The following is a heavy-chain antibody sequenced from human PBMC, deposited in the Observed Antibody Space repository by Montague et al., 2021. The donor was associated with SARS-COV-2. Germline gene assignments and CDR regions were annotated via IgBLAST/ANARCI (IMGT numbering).Heavy chain of an antibody. V-gene: IGHV4-4*07. CDR1: GGSITNHY. D-gene: IGHD3-10*01. CDR3: ARARFDFGSGRQGAIDF. Sequence: SETLSLTCSVSGGSITNHYWSWIRQPAGKGLEWIGRMHFTGKTNFSPFFSSRLTMSADTSKNQFSLNLTSVTAADTAIYFCARARFDFGSGRQGAIDFWGQGTLVTVSS. CDR2: MHFTGKT. J-gene: IGHJ4*02.